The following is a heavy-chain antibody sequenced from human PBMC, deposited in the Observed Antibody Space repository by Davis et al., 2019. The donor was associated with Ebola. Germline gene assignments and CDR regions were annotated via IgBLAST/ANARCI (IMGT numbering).Heavy chain of an antibody. CDR1: GYTFTGYY. V-gene: IGHV1-2*04. D-gene: IGHD3-3*01. Sequence: ASVKVSCKASGYTFTGYYMHSVRQAPGQGLEWMGWINPNSGGTNYAQKFQGWVTMTRDTSISTAYMELSRLRSDDTAVYYCARGDTIFGVVIVRNAFDIWGQGTMVTVSS. CDR3: ARGDTIFGVVIVRNAFDI. J-gene: IGHJ3*02. CDR2: INPNSGGT.